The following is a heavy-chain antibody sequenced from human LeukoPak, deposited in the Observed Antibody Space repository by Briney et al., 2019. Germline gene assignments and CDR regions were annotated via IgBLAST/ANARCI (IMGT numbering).Heavy chain of an antibody. Sequence: PGTSLRLSCAASGFIFSSYPMHWLRQAPGRGLEWVGVISFDGRIKDYADSVKGRFTISRDDSKNTLYVHMNSLRSDDTAVYFCARDLFLGTPDFFDYWGQGTLVTVSS. D-gene: IGHD3-16*01. V-gene: IGHV3-30*04. CDR3: ARDLFLGTPDFFDY. J-gene: IGHJ4*02. CDR1: GFIFSSYP. CDR2: ISFDGRIK.